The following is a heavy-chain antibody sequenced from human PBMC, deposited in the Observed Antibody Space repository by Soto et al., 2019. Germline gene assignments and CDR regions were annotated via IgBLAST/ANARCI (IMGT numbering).Heavy chain of an antibody. CDR1: GYTFSGYY. CDR2: INPNSGAT. V-gene: IGHV1-2*02. CDR3: ARGFFGVDEDWLDV. J-gene: IGHJ5*02. Sequence: ASVKVSCKASGYTFSGYYMHCVRQAPGEGLEWMGWINPNSGATNYAEKFQGGVTMTRDSLMRRGYMELSRVRSDCTGVYYCARGFFGVDEDWLDVWGQGTLVTVSS. D-gene: IGHD3-3*01.